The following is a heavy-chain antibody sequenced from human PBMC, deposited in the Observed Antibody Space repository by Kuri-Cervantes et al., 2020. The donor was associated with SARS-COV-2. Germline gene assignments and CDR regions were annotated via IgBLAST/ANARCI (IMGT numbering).Heavy chain of an antibody. D-gene: IGHD5-24*01. J-gene: IGHJ4*02. CDR3: ARAHPSRRGFDY. V-gene: IGHV1-69*05. Sequence: SVKVSCKASGGTFSSYAISWVRQAPGQGLEWMGGIIPIFGTANYAQKFQGRVTITTDESTSTAYMELSSLRSEDTAVYYCARAHPSRRGFDYWGQGTLVTVSS. CDR1: GGTFSSYA. CDR2: IIPIFGTA.